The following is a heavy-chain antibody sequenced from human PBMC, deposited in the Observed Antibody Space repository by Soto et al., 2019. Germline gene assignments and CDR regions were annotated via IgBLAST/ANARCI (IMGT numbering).Heavy chain of an antibody. Sequence: QTLSLTCAITGDSVSSNSAGWSWVRQSPSRGLEWLGRTYYRSKWYYEYAVSVRGRITINPDTSKNQYSLQLNSVTPEDTAVYFCARRDQYSVRTLDYRAQGTLLTASS. D-gene: IGHD1-26*01. V-gene: IGHV6-1*01. CDR1: GDSVSSNSAG. CDR3: ARRDQYSVRTLDY. CDR2: TYYRSKWYY. J-gene: IGHJ4*01.